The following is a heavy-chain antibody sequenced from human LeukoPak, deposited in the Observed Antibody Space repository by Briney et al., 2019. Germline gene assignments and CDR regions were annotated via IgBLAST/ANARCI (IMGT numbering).Heavy chain of an antibody. CDR2: NYYSGSS. J-gene: IGHJ6*03. CDR1: GGSISSYY. CDR3: ARVEEGYGSGRRENYYYYYMDV. D-gene: IGHD3-10*01. Sequence: SETLSLTCTVSGGSISSYYWSWIRQPPGKGLEWIGYNYYSGSSNYNPSLKSRVTISVDTSKKQFSLKLTSVTAADTAVYYCARVEEGYGSGRRENYYYYYMDVWGKGTTVTISS. V-gene: IGHV4-59*01.